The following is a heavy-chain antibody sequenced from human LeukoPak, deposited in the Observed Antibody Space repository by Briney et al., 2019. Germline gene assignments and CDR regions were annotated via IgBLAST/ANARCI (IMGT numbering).Heavy chain of an antibody. Sequence: SETLSLTCTVSGGSISSGDYYWSWIRQPPGKGLEWIGYIYYSGSTYYNPSLKSRVTISVDTSKNQFSLKLSSVTAADTAVYYCARAEGGYGMDVWGQGTTVTVSS. CDR2: IYYSGST. J-gene: IGHJ6*02. CDR1: GGSISSGDYY. CDR3: ARAEGGYGMDV. V-gene: IGHV4-30-4*01. D-gene: IGHD3-16*01.